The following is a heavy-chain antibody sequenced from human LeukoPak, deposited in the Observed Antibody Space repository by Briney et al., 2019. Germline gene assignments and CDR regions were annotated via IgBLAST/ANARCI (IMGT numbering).Heavy chain of an antibody. CDR1: GFTFSSYS. V-gene: IGHV3-21*01. CDR2: ISSSSSYI. Sequence: GGSLRLSCAASGFTFSSYSMNWVRQAPGKGLEWVSSISSSSSYIYYADSVKGRFTISRDNAKNSLYLQMNSLRAEDTAVYYCARENGVGAQTVRDYYYYYMDVWGKGTTVTDSS. J-gene: IGHJ6*03. D-gene: IGHD1-26*01. CDR3: ARENGVGAQTVRDYYYYYMDV.